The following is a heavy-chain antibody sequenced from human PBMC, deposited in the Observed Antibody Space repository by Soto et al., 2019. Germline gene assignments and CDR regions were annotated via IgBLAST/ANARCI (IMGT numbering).Heavy chain of an antibody. V-gene: IGHV4-4*02. CDR1: GGSVSSSNW. CDR2: IYHSGSA. CDR3: ARVPCVVVSADDAFDS. J-gene: IGHJ3*02. D-gene: IGHD2-21*02. Sequence: QVQLQASGPGLVKPSGTLSLTCAVSGGSVSSSNWWSWVRQSPGKGLEWMGEIYHSGSAHYNPSLKSRATISLDKSKNQFSLRLTSVTAADTAVYYCARVPCVVVSADDAFDSWGPGTRGIVSS.